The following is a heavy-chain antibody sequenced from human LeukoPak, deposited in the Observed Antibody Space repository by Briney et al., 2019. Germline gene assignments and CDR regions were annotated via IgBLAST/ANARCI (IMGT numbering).Heavy chain of an antibody. Sequence: PSETLSLTCTVSGGSISSYYWSWIRQPPGKGLEWIGYIYYSGSTNYNPSLKSRVTISVDTSKNQFSLKLSSVTAADTAVYYCASGGLGYCSGGSCYADDAFDIWGQGTMVTVSS. CDR1: GGSISSYY. J-gene: IGHJ3*02. V-gene: IGHV4-59*08. D-gene: IGHD2-15*01. CDR2: IYYSGST. CDR3: ASGGLGYCSGGSCYADDAFDI.